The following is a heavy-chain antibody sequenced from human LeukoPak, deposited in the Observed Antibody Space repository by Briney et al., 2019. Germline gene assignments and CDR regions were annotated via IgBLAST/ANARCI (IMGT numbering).Heavy chain of an antibody. V-gene: IGHV2-5*02. CDR3: VNLESGIVS. CDR1: GCSLTTRGVG. Sequence: SGPTLVNPTQTLTLTCNFSGCSLTTRGVGVGWIRQPPGKALEWLTLIYWDDDKRYSPSLENRLTITKGTSKNQVVLTMTTTDHVHNAIYDCVNLESGIVSWGQGTLVTVSS. J-gene: IGHJ4*02. CDR2: IYWDDDK. D-gene: IGHD3-3*01.